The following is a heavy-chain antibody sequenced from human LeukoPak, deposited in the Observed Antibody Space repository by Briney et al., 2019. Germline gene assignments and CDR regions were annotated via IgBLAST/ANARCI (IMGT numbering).Heavy chain of an antibody. CDR1: GFTFSSYA. CDR2: IYSGGST. Sequence: GGSLRLSCAASGFTFSSYAMSWVRQAPGKGLEWVSVIYSGGSTYYADSVKGRFTISRDNSKNTLYLQMNSLRAEDTAVYYCARSLYYYGSGSSFFDYWGQGTLVTVSS. D-gene: IGHD3-10*01. CDR3: ARSLYYYGSGSSFFDY. J-gene: IGHJ4*02. V-gene: IGHV3-66*01.